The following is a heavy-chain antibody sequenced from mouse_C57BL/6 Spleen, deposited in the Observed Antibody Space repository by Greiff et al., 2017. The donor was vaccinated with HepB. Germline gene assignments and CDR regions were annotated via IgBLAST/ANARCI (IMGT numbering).Heavy chain of an antibody. CDR2: IYPGDGNT. CDR3: ARFYYYGSSSYYYAMDY. D-gene: IGHD1-1*01. V-gene: IGHV1-82*01. CDR1: GYAFSSSW. J-gene: IGHJ4*01. Sequence: QVQLKESGPELVKPGASVKISCKASGYAFSSSWMNWVKQRPGKGLEWIGRIYPGDGNTNYNGKFKGKATLTADKSSSTAYIQLSSLTSEDSAVYFCARFYYYGSSSYYYAMDYWGQGTSVTVSS.